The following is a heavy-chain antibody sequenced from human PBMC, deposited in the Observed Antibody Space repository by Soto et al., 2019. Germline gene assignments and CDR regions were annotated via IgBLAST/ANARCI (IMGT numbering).Heavy chain of an antibody. V-gene: IGHV4-30-4*01. J-gene: IGHJ3*01. CDR2: IFFRGST. Sequence: QVQLQESGPGLVQPSQTLSLTCTVSGGSISSGDYYWNWIRQPPGKGLEWIGNIFFRGSTHYNPSLKSRVFFSVDTSKNQFSLRLASVTAADTAVYYCARVITADDAFDVWGQGTIVSGS. D-gene: IGHD2-21*01. CDR1: GGSISSGDYY. CDR3: ARVITADDAFDV.